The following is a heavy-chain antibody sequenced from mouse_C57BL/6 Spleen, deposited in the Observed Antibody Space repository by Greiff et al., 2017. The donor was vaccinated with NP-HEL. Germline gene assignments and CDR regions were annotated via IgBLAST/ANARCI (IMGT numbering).Heavy chain of an antibody. CDR2: IYPGDGDT. CDR1: GYAFSSSW. CDR3: ARRGDLLLWAMDY. V-gene: IGHV1-82*01. J-gene: IGHJ4*01. D-gene: IGHD1-1*02. Sequence: VQLQQSGPELVKPGASVKISCKASGYAFSSSWMNWVKQRPGKGLEWIGRIYPGDGDTNYIGKFKGKATLTADKSSSTAYMQLSSLTSEDSVVYSCARRGDLLLWAMDYWGQGTSVTASS.